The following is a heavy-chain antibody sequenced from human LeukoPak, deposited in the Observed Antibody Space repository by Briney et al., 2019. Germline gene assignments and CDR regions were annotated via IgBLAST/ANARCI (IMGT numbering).Heavy chain of an antibody. CDR1: GFTFSSYG. CDR3: ASTIVPAAIHPALYYYYGMDV. D-gene: IGHD2-2*02. J-gene: IGHJ6*02. CDR2: IWYDGSNK. V-gene: IGHV3-33*01. Sequence: PGGSLRLSCAASGFTFSSYGMHWVRQAPGKGLEWVAVIWYDGSNKYYADSVKGRFTISRDNSKNTLYLQMNSLRAEDTAVYYCASTIVPAAIHPALYYYYGMDVWGQGTTVTVSS.